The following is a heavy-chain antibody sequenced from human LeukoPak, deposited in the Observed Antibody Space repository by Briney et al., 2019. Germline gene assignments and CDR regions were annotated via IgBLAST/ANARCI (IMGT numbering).Heavy chain of an antibody. Sequence: PSQTLSLACTVSGDSISSGDYYWSWIRQPAGKGLEWIGRISSSGSTNYNPSLKSRVTISVDTSKNHFSLKLSSVTAADTAVYYCVRQGRGTTGYYYYMDVWGKGTTVTISS. CDR3: VRQGRGTTGYYYYMDV. V-gene: IGHV4-61*02. D-gene: IGHD1-7*01. CDR1: GDSISSGDYY. CDR2: ISSSGST. J-gene: IGHJ6*03.